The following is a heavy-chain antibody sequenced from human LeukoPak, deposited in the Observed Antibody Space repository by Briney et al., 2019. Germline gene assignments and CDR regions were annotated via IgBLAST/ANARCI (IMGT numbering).Heavy chain of an antibody. CDR1: GFTFDDYA. CDR2: ISWNSGSI. D-gene: IGHD3-22*01. V-gene: IGHV3-9*01. Sequence: PGGSLRLSCAASGFTFDDYAMHWVRQAPGKGLEWVSGISWNSGSIGYADSVKGRFTISRDNAKNSLYLQMNSLRAEDTAVYYCAKDLGNYYDSSGYFLTPYFDYWGQGTLVTVSS. CDR3: AKDLGNYYDSSGYFLTPYFDY. J-gene: IGHJ4*02.